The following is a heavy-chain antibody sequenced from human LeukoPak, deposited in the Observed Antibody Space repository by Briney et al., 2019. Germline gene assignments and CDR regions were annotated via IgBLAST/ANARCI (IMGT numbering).Heavy chain of an antibody. J-gene: IGHJ4*02. CDR1: GFTFSNYP. Sequence: GGSLRLSCAASGFTFSNYPMNWVRQAPGKGLEWVSAISGSGGSTYYADSVKGRFTISRDNSKNTLYLQMNSLRAEDTAVYYCAKDSVVDYYGSGSYFYYFDYWGQGTLVTVSS. CDR3: AKDSVVDYYGSGSYFYYFDY. D-gene: IGHD3-10*01. V-gene: IGHV3-23*01. CDR2: ISGSGGST.